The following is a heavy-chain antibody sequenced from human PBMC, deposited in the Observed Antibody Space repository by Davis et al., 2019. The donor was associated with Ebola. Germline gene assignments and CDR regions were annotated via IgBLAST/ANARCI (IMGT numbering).Heavy chain of an antibody. CDR1: GYTFTSDD. CDR2: INPSGGST. J-gene: IGHJ4*02. Sequence: ASVKVSCKASGYTFTSDDINWVRQATGQGPEWMGIINPSGGSTSYAQKFQGRVTVTTDTSTSTVYMELSSLRSEDTAMYYCARDGPSGSYYFDYWGQGTLVTVSS. CDR3: ARDGPSGSYYFDY. V-gene: IGHV1-46*01. D-gene: IGHD1-26*01.